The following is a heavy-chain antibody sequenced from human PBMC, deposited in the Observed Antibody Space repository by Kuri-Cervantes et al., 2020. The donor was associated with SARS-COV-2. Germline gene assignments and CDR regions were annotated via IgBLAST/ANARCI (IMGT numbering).Heavy chain of an antibody. V-gene: IGHV3-7*01. CDR1: GFTFSNAW. CDR2: IKQDGSEK. CDR3: ARDGYGMDV. Sequence: GESLKISCAASGFTFSNAWMNWVRQAPGKGLEWVANIKQDGSEKYYVDSVKGRFTISRDNAKNSLYLQMNSLRAEDTAVYYCARDGYGMDVWGQGTTVTVSS. J-gene: IGHJ6*02.